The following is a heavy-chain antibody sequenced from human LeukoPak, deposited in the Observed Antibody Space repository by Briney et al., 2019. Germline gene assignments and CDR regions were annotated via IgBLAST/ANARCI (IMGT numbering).Heavy chain of an antibody. CDR3: AGHHPRNTVDF. CDR1: GFTFSDYY. J-gene: IGHJ4*02. D-gene: IGHD2/OR15-2a*01. V-gene: IGHV4-59*08. CDR2: ISDIGSI. Sequence: GALRLSCAASGFTFSDYYMSWIRQAPGKGLEWIAYISDIGSINYNPSLKSRVTISDTSKNQFSLKLSSVTAADTAVYYCAGHHPRNTVDFWGQGTLVTVSS.